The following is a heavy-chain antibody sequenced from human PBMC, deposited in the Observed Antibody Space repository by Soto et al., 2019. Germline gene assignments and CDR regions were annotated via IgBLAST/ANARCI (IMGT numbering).Heavy chain of an antibody. CDR2: ISSSGVTT. Sequence: VQLLESGGGLVQPGGSLRLSCTASGFTFSSYAMSWVRQAPGKGLEWVSGISSSGVTTYYAASVEGRFTISSDNSKSTLYLEMSSRRAEDTATYYCAKAYAERVTTWVWGQGTLVTVSS. CDR1: GFTFSSYA. V-gene: IGHV3-23*01. J-gene: IGHJ4*02. CDR3: AKAYAERVTTWV. D-gene: IGHD4-17*01.